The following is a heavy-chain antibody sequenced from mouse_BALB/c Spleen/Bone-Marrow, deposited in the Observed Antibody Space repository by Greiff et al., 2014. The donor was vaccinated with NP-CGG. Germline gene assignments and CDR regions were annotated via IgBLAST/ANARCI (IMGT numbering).Heavy chain of an antibody. CDR2: IHPNSGNT. J-gene: IGHJ2*01. CDR1: GYTFTNSW. CDR3: ARHHRYAYYFDY. D-gene: IGHD2-14*01. V-gene: IGHV1S130*01. Sequence: QVQLQQPGPVLVRPGASVKLSCKASGYTFTNSWIHWAKQRPGQGLEWIGEIHPNSGNTNFNEKLKVKATLTVDTSSSTAYVDLSSLTAEDSAVYYCARHHRYAYYFDYWGQGTTLTVSS.